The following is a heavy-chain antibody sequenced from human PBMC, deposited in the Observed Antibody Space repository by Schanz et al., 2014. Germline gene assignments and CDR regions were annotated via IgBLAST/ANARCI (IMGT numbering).Heavy chain of an antibody. CDR1: GYTFTDYG. Sequence: QVQLVQSGGEMKKPGASVKVSCKASGYTFTDYGLSWVRQAPGQGLEWMGWINGYNGHTLYAQKFQGRVTMTTDTSTSTAYMELTSLRFDDTAVYYCARDQSPYTNSSDVRYFDYWGQGTRVTVSS. J-gene: IGHJ4*02. CDR2: INGYNGHT. CDR3: ARDQSPYTNSSDVRYFDY. D-gene: IGHD6-6*01. V-gene: IGHV1-18*01.